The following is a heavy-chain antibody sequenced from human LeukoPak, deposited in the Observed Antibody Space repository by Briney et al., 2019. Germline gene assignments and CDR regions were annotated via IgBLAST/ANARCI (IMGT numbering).Heavy chain of an antibody. CDR1: GFTFSSYW. Sequence: GGSLRLSCAASGFTFSSYWMSWVRQAPGKGLEWVANIKQDGSEQYYVDSVKGRFTISRDNAKNSLSLQMNSLRAEDTAVYYCARPDSSGYYLQSDAFDIWGQGTMVTVSS. D-gene: IGHD3-22*01. CDR2: IKQDGSEQ. CDR3: ARPDSSGYYLQSDAFDI. J-gene: IGHJ3*02. V-gene: IGHV3-7*01.